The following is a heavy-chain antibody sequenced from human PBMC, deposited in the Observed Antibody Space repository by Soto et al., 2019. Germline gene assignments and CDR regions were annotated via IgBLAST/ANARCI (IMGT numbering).Heavy chain of an antibody. J-gene: IGHJ4*02. D-gene: IGHD2-2*01. CDR2: ISSSSANI. CDR1: GFTLSGYA. CDR3: ARDRSYASNLYHHFDY. V-gene: IGHV3-48*02. Sequence: EVQLVESGGGLVQPGGSLRLSCAASGFTLSGYAMNWVRQARGKGLEWVAYISSSSANIHYADSVKGRFTISRDNAKNSLYLQMNSLRDEDAAVYYCARDRSYASNLYHHFDYWGQGTLVTVSS.